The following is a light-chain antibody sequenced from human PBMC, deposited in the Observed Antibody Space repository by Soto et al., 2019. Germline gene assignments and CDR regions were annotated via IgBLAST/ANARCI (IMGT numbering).Light chain of an antibody. CDR1: QSVSTW. J-gene: IGKJ1*01. CDR3: QQYNSYPWT. CDR2: DAS. V-gene: IGKV1-5*01. Sequence: IQMTQSPSTLSASVGDRVTITYRASQSVSTWLAWYQQKPGNAPTLLIYDASSLESGVPSRFSGSGSGTEFTLTISSLQPDDFATYYCQQYNSYPWTFGQGTKVDIK.